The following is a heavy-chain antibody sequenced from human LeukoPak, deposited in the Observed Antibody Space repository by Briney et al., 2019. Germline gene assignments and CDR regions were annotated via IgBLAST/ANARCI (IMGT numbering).Heavy chain of an antibody. D-gene: IGHD2-15*01. CDR1: GGSISSYY. Sequence: SETLSLTCTVSGGSISSYYWSWIRQPPGKGLEWIGYIYYSGSTNYNPSLKSRVTISVDTSKNQFSLKLSSVTAADTAVYYCARDSDCSGGSCYFDYWGQGALVTVSS. J-gene: IGHJ4*02. CDR2: IYYSGST. V-gene: IGHV4-59*01. CDR3: ARDSDCSGGSCYFDY.